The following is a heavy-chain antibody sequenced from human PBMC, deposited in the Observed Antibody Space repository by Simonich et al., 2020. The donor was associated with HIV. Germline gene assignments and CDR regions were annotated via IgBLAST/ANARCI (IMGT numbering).Heavy chain of an antibody. CDR3: ATNPYYFGSGSETYYFDY. CDR2: FEPEDVHT. V-gene: IGHV1-24*01. CDR1: GHTLTELS. J-gene: IGHJ4*02. D-gene: IGHD3-10*01. Sequence: QVQLVQSGAEVKKPGASVKVSCKVYGHTLTELSMHWVRQAPGKGLEWMGCFEPEDVHTIYAQKFQCRVTMTRDTSISTAYMGLSSLTSEDTAVYYCATNPYYFGSGSETYYFDYWGQGTLVTVSS.